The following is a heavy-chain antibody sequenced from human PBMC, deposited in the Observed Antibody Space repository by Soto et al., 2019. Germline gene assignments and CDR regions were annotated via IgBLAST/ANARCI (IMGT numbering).Heavy chain of an antibody. Sequence: QVQLVQSGAEVKKPGASVKISCKASGDTFTSYYMHWVRQAPGQGLEWMGIINPSGRTSYAQKFQGRVTMTRDTSTSTVYMELSSLRSEDTAVYYCARVYCSGGSCYGIDYWGQGTLVTVSS. J-gene: IGHJ4*02. CDR1: GDTFTSYY. CDR2: INPSGRT. D-gene: IGHD2-15*01. CDR3: ARVYCSGGSCYGIDY. V-gene: IGHV1-46*01.